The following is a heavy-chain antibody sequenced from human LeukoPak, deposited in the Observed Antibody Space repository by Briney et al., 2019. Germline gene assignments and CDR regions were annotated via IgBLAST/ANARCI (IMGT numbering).Heavy chain of an antibody. J-gene: IGHJ3*02. CDR3: AGGRQCLRAFDI. D-gene: IGHD5/OR15-5a*01. Sequence: ASVKVSCKASGYTFTSYDINWVRQATGQGLEWMGWMNPNSGNTGYAQKFQGRVTMTRNTSISTAYMELSSLRSEDTAVYYCAGGRQCLRAFDIWGQGTMVTVSS. V-gene: IGHV1-8*01. CDR2: MNPNSGNT. CDR1: GYTFTSYD.